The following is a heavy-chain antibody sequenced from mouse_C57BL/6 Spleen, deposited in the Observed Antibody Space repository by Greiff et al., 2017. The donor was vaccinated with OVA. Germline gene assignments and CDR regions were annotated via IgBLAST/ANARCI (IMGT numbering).Heavy chain of an antibody. CDR2: INPGSGGT. CDR1: GYAFTNYL. CDR3: GRRGDGGADYFDY. Sequence: QVQLQQSGAELVRPGTSVKVSCKASGYAFTNYLIEWVKQRPGQGLEWIGVINPGSGGTNYNEKFKGKATLTADKSSSTAYMQLSSLTSEDSAVYSCGRRGDGGADYFDYWGQGTTLTVSS. V-gene: IGHV1-54*01. D-gene: IGHD3-3*01. J-gene: IGHJ2*01.